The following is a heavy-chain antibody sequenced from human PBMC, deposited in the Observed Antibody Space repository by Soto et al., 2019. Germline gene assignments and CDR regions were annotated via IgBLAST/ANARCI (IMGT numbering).Heavy chain of an antibody. J-gene: IGHJ5*02. CDR2: INPNSGGT. V-gene: IGHV1-2*04. CDR1: GYTFTVYY. Sequence: GASVKVSCKASGYTFTVYYMHWVRQAPGQGLEWMGWINPNSGGTNYAQKFQGWVTMTRDTSISTAYMELSRLRSDDTAVYYCAREGYYYDSSGSTNWFDPWGQGTLVTVSS. CDR3: AREGYYYDSSGSTNWFDP. D-gene: IGHD3-22*01.